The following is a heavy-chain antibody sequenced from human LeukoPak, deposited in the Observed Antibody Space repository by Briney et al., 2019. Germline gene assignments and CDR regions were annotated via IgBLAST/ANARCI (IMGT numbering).Heavy chain of an antibody. Sequence: TSETLSLTCTVSGGSISSASSFWGWIRQPPGKGLEWIGTLYYGGSTYYNASLKSRVTMSGDTSRNQFSLRLDSVNAADTAVYYCAKARVRYSDSSGLYAFDFWGRGTMVTVSS. J-gene: IGHJ3*01. CDR3: AKARVRYSDSSGLYAFDF. CDR2: LYYGGST. D-gene: IGHD3-22*01. V-gene: IGHV4-39*01. CDR1: GGSISSASSF.